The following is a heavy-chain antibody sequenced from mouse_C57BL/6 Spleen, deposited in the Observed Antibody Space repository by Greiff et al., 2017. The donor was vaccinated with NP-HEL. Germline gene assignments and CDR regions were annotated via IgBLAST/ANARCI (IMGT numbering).Heavy chain of an antibody. CDR2: IDPSDGYT. Sequence: QVQLQQPGAELVKPGASVKLSCKASGYTFTSYWMQWVKQRPGPGLEWIGEIDPSDGYTNYNQKFKGKATLTVDTSSSTAYMHLSSLTSEDSAVYYCARSVYYGSSYGFAYWGQGTLVTVAA. D-gene: IGHD1-1*01. CDR1: GYTFTSYW. J-gene: IGHJ3*01. V-gene: IGHV1-50*01. CDR3: ARSVYYGSSYGFAY.